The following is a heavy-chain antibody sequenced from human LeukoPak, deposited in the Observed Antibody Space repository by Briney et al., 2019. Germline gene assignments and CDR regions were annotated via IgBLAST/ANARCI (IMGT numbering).Heavy chain of an antibody. D-gene: IGHD3-3*01. CDR3: ARLPARDDFWSGYYIPLYYYYYYGMDV. J-gene: IGHJ6*02. CDR2: ISAYNGNT. V-gene: IGHV1-18*01. Sequence: ASVNVSCKASGYTFTSYGISWVRQAPGQGLEWMGWISAYNGNTNYAQKLQGRVTMTTDTSTSTAYMELRSLRSDDTAVYYCARLPARDDFWSGYYIPLYYYYYYGMDVWGQGTTVTVSS. CDR1: GYTFTSYG.